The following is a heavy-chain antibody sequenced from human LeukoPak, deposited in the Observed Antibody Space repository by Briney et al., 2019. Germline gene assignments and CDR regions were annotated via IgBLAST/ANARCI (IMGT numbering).Heavy chain of an antibody. CDR3: ARGRGTVFDY. J-gene: IGHJ4*02. Sequence: SETLSLTCTVSGGSISSYYWSWIRQPPGKGLEWIGYIYHSGSTNYNPSLQSRVTISIDTSKNQFSLKLSSVTAADTAVYYCARGRGTVFDYWGQGTLVTVSS. D-gene: IGHD1-26*01. V-gene: IGHV4-59*08. CDR1: GGSISSYY. CDR2: IYHSGST.